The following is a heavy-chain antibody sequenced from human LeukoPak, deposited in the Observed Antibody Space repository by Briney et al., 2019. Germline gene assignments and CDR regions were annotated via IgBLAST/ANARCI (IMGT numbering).Heavy chain of an antibody. V-gene: IGHV4-4*02. CDR2: ISHSGST. CDR1: GGSISSTNW. J-gene: IGHJ6*02. D-gene: IGHD2-15*01. Sequence: SGTLSLTCAVSGGSISSTNWWSWVRQPPGKGLEWIGEISHSGSTNYNPSLKSRVTISVDKSKNQFSLKLSSVTAADTAVYYCARLVCSGGSGYEGVGYYYYGMDVWGQGTTVTVSS. CDR3: ARLVCSGGSGYEGVGYYYYGMDV.